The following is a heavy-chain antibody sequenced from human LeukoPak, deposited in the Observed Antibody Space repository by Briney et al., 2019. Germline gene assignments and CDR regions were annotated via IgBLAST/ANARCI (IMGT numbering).Heavy chain of an antibody. CDR2: IDSSSSYI. V-gene: IGHV3-21*01. CDR1: GFTFSSYA. Sequence: GGSLRLSCAASGFTFSSYAMNWVRQAPGKGLEWVSSIDSSSSYIYYADSVKGRFTISRANAKNSLFLQMNSLRAEDTAVYYCARGPHGGFVIVPTEFWGQGTLVTVSS. D-gene: IGHD3-3*01. J-gene: IGHJ4*02. CDR3: ARGPHGGFVIVPTEF.